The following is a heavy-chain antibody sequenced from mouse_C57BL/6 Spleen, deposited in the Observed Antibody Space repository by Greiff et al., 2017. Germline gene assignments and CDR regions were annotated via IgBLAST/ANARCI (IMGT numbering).Heavy chain of an antibody. D-gene: IGHD2-3*01. Sequence: QVQLQQPGAELVRPGSSVKLSCKASGYTFTSYWMDWVKQRPGQGLEWIGNIYPSDSETHYNQKFKDKATLTVDKSSSTAYMQLSSLTSEDSAVYYCARSPADGYYEYAMDYWGQGTSVTVSS. CDR3: ARSPADGYYEYAMDY. J-gene: IGHJ4*01. CDR1: GYTFTSYW. CDR2: IYPSDSET. V-gene: IGHV1-61*01.